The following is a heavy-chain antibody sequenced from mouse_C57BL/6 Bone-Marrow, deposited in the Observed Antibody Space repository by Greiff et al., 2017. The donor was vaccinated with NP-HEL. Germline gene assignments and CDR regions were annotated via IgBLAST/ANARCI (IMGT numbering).Heavy chain of an antibody. V-gene: IGHV5-4*01. CDR1: GFTFSSYA. Sequence: VQLVESGGGLVKPGGSLKLSCAASGFTFSSYAMSWVRQTPEKRLEWVATISDGGSYTYYPDNVKGRFTISRDNAKNNLYLQMSHLKSEDTAMYYCATDGYYGAYWGQGTLVTVSA. CDR2: ISDGGSYT. CDR3: ATDGYYGAY. J-gene: IGHJ3*01. D-gene: IGHD2-3*01.